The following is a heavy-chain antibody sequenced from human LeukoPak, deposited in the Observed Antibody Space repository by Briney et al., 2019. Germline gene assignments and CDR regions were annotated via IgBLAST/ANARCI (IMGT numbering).Heavy chain of an antibody. J-gene: IGHJ4*02. Sequence: PSETLSLTCTVSSGSFGSYYWSWIRQPPGKGLEWIGYIYYSGNTNYDPSLKSRVTISVDTSKNQFSLKLSSVTAADTAVYYCARRGSGKYFDYWGQGPRSPSPQ. D-gene: IGHD3-10*01. CDR1: SGSFGSYY. V-gene: IGHV4-59*08. CDR2: IYYSGNT. CDR3: ARRGSGKYFDY.